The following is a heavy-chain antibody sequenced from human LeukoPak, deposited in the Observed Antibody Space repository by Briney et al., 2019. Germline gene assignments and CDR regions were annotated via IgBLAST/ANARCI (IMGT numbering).Heavy chain of an antibody. J-gene: IGHJ5*02. CDR2: ISSNGGST. CDR3: ARERLVSYFVFDP. V-gene: IGHV3-64*01. Sequence: QAGGSLRLSCAASGFTFSSYAMHWVRQAPGKGLEYVSAISSNGGSTYYANSVKGRFTISRDNSKNTLYLQMGSLRAEDMAVYYCARERLVSYFVFDPWGQGTLVTVSS. D-gene: IGHD2-8*02. CDR1: GFTFSSYA.